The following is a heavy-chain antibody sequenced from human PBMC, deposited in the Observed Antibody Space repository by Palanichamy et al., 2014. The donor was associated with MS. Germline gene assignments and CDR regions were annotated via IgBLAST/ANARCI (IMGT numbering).Heavy chain of an antibody. V-gene: IGHV3-73*02. CDR1: GFTFSDSA. CDR2: IRSKANDYAT. CDR3: TRHVEKYSGYNDY. D-gene: IGHD5-12*01. J-gene: IGHJ4*02. Sequence: EVQLVESGGGLVQPGGSLKLSCAASGFTFSDSAMHWVRQASGKGPEWVGRIRSKANDYATAYAASVKGRFTISRDDSKNTAYLQMNSLKIEDTAVYYCTRHVEKYSGYNDYWGQGTQVTVSS.